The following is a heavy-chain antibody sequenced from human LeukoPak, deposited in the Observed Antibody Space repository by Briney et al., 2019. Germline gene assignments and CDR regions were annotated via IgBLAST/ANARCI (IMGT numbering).Heavy chain of an antibody. CDR1: GVTFSSYA. CDR2: LRPVFGPI. V-gene: IGHV1-69*05. Sequence: ASVKVSCKASGVTFSSYAISWVRQAPGQGLEWIGGLRPVFGPINSAQKFQDRVTLTKDDSTTTAYMALRRLSSEDTAVYYCATNPMTGYHLGDHFYFYMAVWGKGTTVTVS. J-gene: IGHJ6*03. CDR3: ATNPMTGYHLGDHFYFYMAV. D-gene: IGHD1-20*01.